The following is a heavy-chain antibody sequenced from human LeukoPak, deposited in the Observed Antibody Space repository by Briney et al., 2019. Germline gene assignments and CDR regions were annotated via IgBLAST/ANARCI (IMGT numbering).Heavy chain of an antibody. J-gene: IGHJ4*02. CDR3: ARDLCGGDCYYYFDY. CDR2: INPNSGGT. Sequence: GASVKVSCKASGYTFTGYYMHWVRQAPGQGLEWMGWINPNSGGTNYAQKFQGRVTMTRDTSISTAYMELSRLRSDDTAVYYCARDLCGGDCYYYFDYWGQGTLVTVPS. D-gene: IGHD2-21*02. CDR1: GYTFTGYY. V-gene: IGHV1-2*02.